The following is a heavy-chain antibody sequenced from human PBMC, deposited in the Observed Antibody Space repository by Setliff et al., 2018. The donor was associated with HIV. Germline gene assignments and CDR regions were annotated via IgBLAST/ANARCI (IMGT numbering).Heavy chain of an antibody. CDR1: GGSIRSHY. CDR3: ARDQGLELRGDYYYYGMDV. CDR2: FYHTGST. D-gene: IGHD1-7*01. Sequence: SETLSLTCTVSGGSIRSHYWSWIRQPPGKGLGWIGSFYHTGSTHYNPSLKSRTTMSLDTSRNQVSLKLSSVSAADTAVYYCARDQGLELRGDYYYYGMDVWGQGTTVTVS. V-gene: IGHV4-59*11. J-gene: IGHJ6*02.